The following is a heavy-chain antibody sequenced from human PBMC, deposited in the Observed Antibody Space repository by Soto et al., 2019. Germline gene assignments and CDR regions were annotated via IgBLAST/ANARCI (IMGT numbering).Heavy chain of an antibody. Sequence: QVQLVESGGGVVQPGRSLRLSCAASGVTFSSYGMHWVRQAPGKGLEWVAVIWYDGSNKYYADSVKGRFTISRDTSTHPLYLQLNSLRAEDTAVYYCASEYCSGGSCYYYGMDVWGQATTVTVSS. CDR3: ASEYCSGGSCYYYGMDV. CDR2: IWYDGSNK. CDR1: GVTFSSYG. J-gene: IGHJ6*02. D-gene: IGHD2-15*01. V-gene: IGHV3-33*01.